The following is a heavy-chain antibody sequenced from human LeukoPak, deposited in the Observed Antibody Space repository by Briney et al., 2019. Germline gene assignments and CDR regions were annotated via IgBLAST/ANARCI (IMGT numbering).Heavy chain of an antibody. CDR1: ELIFSDFS. Sequence: PGGSLRLSCVASELIFSDFSMTRVRHSRGKGPEWVATIKKDGSEKYYVDSVKGRFTISRDNAENTLYLHMTSLRADDTAVYYCTRGGRYTSYYWQYWGPGTLVTVSS. V-gene: IGHV3-7*01. D-gene: IGHD1-26*01. CDR3: TRGGRYTSYYWQY. J-gene: IGHJ4*02. CDR2: IKKDGSEK.